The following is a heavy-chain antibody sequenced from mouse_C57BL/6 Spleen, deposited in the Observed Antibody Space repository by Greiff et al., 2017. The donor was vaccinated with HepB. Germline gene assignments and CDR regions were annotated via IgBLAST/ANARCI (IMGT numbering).Heavy chain of an antibody. CDR3: ARSIYYGFDY. CDR1: GYSFSSSW. V-gene: IGHV1-82*01. J-gene: IGHJ2*01. CDR2: IYPGDGDT. D-gene: IGHD2-1*01. Sequence: VQLQQSGPELVKPGASVKISCKASGYSFSSSWMNWVKQRPGKGLEWIGRIYPGDGDTNYNGKFKGKATLTADKSSSTAYMQLSSLTSEDSAVYFCARSIYYGFDYWGQGTTLTVSS.